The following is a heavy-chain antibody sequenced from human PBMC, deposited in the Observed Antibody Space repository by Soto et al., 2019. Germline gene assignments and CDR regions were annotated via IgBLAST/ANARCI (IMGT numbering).Heavy chain of an antibody. Sequence: PPESRSLTCIVSGASMTHYYCNWVRQPQNRGLEWIGYVYHSGSPNNNPTLKNRVPISVNVSQKHLSLTLPSVTAGTPAVIFCRSSYCDSSGPDYWGQGTLVTVSS. V-gene: IGHV4-59*01. CDR2: VYHSGSP. J-gene: IGHJ4*02. CDR3: RSSYCDSSGPDY. D-gene: IGHD3-10*01. CDR1: GASMTHYY.